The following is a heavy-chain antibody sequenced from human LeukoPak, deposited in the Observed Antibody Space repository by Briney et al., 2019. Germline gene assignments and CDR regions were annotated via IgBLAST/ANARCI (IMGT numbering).Heavy chain of an antibody. V-gene: IGHV3-48*01. D-gene: IGHD6-13*01. J-gene: IGHJ4*02. Sequence: GGSLRLSCAASGFTFSSYSMNWVRQAPGKGLEWVSYISSSSSTIYYADSVKGRFTISRDNSKSTLYLQMNSLRPEDTAVYYCAREWGAAADYWGQGTLVTVSS. CDR1: GFTFSSYS. CDR3: AREWGAAADY. CDR2: ISSSSSTI.